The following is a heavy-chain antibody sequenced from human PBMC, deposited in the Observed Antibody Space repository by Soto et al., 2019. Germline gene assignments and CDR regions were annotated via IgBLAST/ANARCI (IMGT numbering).Heavy chain of an antibody. CDR1: AVTFTSYF. J-gene: IGHJ5*02. CDR2: INPSGGST. V-gene: IGHV1-46*01. Sequence: SVKVSCKAPAVTFTSYFMHWVRQAPGQGLEWMGIINPSGGSTSYAQKFQGRVTMTRDTSTSTVYMELSSLRSEDTAVYYCARDAFDPWGQVNPVTVSS. CDR3: ARDAFDP.